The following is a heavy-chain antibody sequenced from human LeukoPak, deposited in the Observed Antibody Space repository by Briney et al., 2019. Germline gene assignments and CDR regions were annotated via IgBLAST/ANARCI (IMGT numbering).Heavy chain of an antibody. V-gene: IGHV4-59*08. CDR3: ARQGYSAYEILDY. D-gene: IGHD5-12*01. CDR2: IYYSGST. CDR1: GGSISSYY. J-gene: IGHJ4*02. Sequence: SETLSLTCTVSGGSISSYYWSWIRQPPGKGLEWIGYIYYSGSTSYSPSLKSRVTTSVDTSKNQFSLKLSSVTAADTAVYYCARQGYSAYEILDYWGQGTLVTVSS.